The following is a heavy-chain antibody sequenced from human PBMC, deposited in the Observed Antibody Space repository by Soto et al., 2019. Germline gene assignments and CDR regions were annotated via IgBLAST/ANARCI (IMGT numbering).Heavy chain of an antibody. V-gene: IGHV1-18*01. CDR2: ISLYSDGT. D-gene: IGHD2-2*01. CDR1: GYTFSNYG. Sequence: GASVKVSCKTSGYTFSNYGITWVRQAPGQPLEWLGWISLYSDGTNYAQKFQGRVAMTTDTSTTTAYMELRSLRSDDTAVYYCARVVPGAEAWFGPWGQGTLVTVSS. CDR3: ARVVPGAEAWFGP. J-gene: IGHJ5*02.